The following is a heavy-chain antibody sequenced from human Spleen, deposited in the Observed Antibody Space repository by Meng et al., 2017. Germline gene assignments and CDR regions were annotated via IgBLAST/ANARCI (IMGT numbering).Heavy chain of an antibody. CDR1: GFTFSSYA. CDR2: ISGSGGST. CDR3: AKDLRSPSFPDDAFDI. J-gene: IGHJ3*02. Sequence: GGSLRLSCAASGFTFSSYAMSWVRQAPGKGLEWVSAISGSGGSTYYADSVKGRFTISRDNSKNTLYLQMNSLRAEDTAVYYCAKDLRSPSFPDDAFDIWGQGTMVTVSS. D-gene: IGHD3-10*01. V-gene: IGHV3-23*01.